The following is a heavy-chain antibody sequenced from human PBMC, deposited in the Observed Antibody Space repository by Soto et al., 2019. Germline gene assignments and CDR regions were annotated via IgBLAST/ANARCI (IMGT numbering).Heavy chain of an antibody. Sequence: PSETLSLTCTVSGGSISSGEYYWSWIRQPPGKGLEWIGYIYYSGSTYYNPSLKSRVTISVDTSRNQFSLKLSSVTAADTAVYFCAREGRESYDSSAYWNHWFDTWGPGTLLTVSS. CDR2: IYYSGST. CDR1: GGSISSGEYY. V-gene: IGHV4-30-4*01. D-gene: IGHD3-22*01. J-gene: IGHJ5*02. CDR3: AREGRESYDSSAYWNHWFDT.